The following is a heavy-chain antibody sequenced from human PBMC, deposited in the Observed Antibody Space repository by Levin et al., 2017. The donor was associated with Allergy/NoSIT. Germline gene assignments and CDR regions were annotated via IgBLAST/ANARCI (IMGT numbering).Heavy chain of an antibody. CDR3: AADRYNSGFRGGY. J-gene: IGHJ4*02. CDR2: IVVGSGNT. Sequence: SVKVSCKASGFTFTSSTVQWVRQARGQRLEWIGWIVVGSGNTNYAQKFQERVTITRDMSTSTAYMELSSLRSEDTAVYYCAADRYNSGFRGGYWGQGTLVTVSS. V-gene: IGHV1-58*01. CDR1: GFTFTSST. D-gene: IGHD3-16*02.